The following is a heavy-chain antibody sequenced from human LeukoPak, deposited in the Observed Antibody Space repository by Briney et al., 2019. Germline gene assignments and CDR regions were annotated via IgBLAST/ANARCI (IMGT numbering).Heavy chain of an antibody. D-gene: IGHD6-19*01. CDR2: IYWDDDK. CDR3: AHRLVGTSGWDRGCFDY. CDR1: GFSLRTGGVG. J-gene: IGHJ4*02. V-gene: IGHV2-5*02. Sequence: SGPTRVKPTQPLTVTCTFSGFSLRTGGVGVGWIRQPPGKALEWLALIYWDDDKRYSPSLKSRLTITKDTPKNQVVLTMTNMDPVDTATYYCAHRLVGTSGWDRGCFDYWGQGTLVTVSS.